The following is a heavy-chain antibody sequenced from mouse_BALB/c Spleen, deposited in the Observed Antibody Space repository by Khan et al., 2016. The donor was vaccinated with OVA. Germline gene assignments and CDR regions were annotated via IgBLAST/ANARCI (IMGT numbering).Heavy chain of an antibody. CDR2: ISYSGST. D-gene: IGHD1-1*01. Sequence: VQLQQSGPGLVKPSQSLSLTCTVSGYSITSDYAWNWIRQFPGNKLEWMGYISYSGSTGYNPSLKSRISITRDTSNNQFFLQLTSVTTEDTATSYSARRYYYGHRYFDVWGAGTTVTVSS. CDR3: ARRYYYGHRYFDV. J-gene: IGHJ1*01. CDR1: GYSITSDYA. V-gene: IGHV3-2*02.